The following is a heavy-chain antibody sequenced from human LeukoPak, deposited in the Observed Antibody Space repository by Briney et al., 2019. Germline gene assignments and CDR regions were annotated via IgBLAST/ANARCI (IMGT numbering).Heavy chain of an antibody. J-gene: IGHJ5*02. Sequence: ASVKVSCKASGYTFTSYGISWVRQAPGQGLEWMGWISAYNGNTNYAQKLQGRVTMTTDTSTSTAYMELRSLRSDDTAVYYCARMSSIAAAGTGFVIDPWGQGTLVTVSS. V-gene: IGHV1-18*01. CDR2: ISAYNGNT. CDR3: ARMSSIAAAGTGFVIDP. D-gene: IGHD6-13*01. CDR1: GYTFTSYG.